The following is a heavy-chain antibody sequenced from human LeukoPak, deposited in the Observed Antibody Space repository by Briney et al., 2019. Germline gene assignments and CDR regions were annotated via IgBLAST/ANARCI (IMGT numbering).Heavy chain of an antibody. CDR2: INPNSGGT. Sequence: ASVKVSCKASGYTFTGYYMHWVRQAPGQGLEWMGWINPNSGGTNYAQKFQGRVTMTRDTSISTAYMELSRLRSDDTAVYYCARVLGVIVLDAFDISRQGTMVTVSS. J-gene: IGHJ3*02. CDR1: GYTFTGYY. V-gene: IGHV1-2*02. D-gene: IGHD3-16*02. CDR3: ARVLGVIVLDAFDI.